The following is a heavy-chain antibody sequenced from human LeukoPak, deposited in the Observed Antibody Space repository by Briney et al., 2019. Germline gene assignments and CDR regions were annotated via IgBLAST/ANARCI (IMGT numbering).Heavy chain of an antibody. Sequence: GGSLRLSCAASGFTFGDYYMSWIRQAPGKGLEWVSYISSSGSTIYYADSVRGRFTISRDNAKNSLYLQMNSLRAEDTAVYYCAGYCSSTSCYSSGYWGQGTLVTVSS. V-gene: IGHV3-11*04. J-gene: IGHJ4*02. D-gene: IGHD2-2*01. CDR1: GFTFGDYY. CDR3: AGYCSSTSCYSSGY. CDR2: ISSSGSTI.